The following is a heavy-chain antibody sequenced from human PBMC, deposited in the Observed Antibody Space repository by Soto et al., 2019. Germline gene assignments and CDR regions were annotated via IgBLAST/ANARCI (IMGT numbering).Heavy chain of an antibody. CDR3: AREYYDILSEVHSMDV. V-gene: IGHV3-30-3*01. CDR1: GFTFSSYA. CDR2: ISYDGSNK. D-gene: IGHD3-9*01. Sequence: PGGSLRLSCAASGFTFSSYAMHWVRQAPGKGLEWVAVISYDGSNKYYADSVKGRFTISRDNSKNTLYLQMNSLRAEDTAVYYCAREYYDILSEVHSMDVWGQGTTVTAP. J-gene: IGHJ6*02.